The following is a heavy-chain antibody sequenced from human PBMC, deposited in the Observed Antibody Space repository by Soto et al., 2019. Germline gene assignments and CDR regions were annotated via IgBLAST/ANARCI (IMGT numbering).Heavy chain of an antibody. J-gene: IGHJ6*04. D-gene: IGHD3-3*01. CDR3: ARADYDFWSGTFGMDV. CDR1: GGTFSSYT. CDR2: IIPILGIA. Sequence: SVKVSCKASGGTFSSYTISWVRQAPGQGLEWMGRIIPILGIANYAQKFQGRVTMTRDTSISTAYMELSSLRSEDTAVYYCARADYDFWSGTFGMDVWGKGTTVTVSS. V-gene: IGHV1-69*02.